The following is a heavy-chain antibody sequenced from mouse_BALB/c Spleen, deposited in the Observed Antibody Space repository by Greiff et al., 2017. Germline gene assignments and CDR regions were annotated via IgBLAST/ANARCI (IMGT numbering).Heavy chain of an antibody. V-gene: IGHV5-17*02. Sequence: EVKLMESGGGLVQPGGSRKLSCAASGFTFSSFGMHWVRQAPEKGLEWVAYISSGSSTIYYADTVKGRFTISRDNPKNTLFLQMTSLRSEDTAMYYCARRYYGYDESAMDYWGQGTSVTVSS. CDR1: GFTFSSFG. CDR2: ISSGSSTI. CDR3: ARRYYGYDESAMDY. J-gene: IGHJ4*01. D-gene: IGHD2-2*01.